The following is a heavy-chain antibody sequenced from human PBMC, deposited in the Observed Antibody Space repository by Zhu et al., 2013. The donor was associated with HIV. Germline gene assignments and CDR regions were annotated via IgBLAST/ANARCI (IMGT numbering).Heavy chain of an antibody. CDR2: IDPNSGGT. J-gene: IGHJ4*02. Sequence: QVQLVQSGAEVKKPGASVKVSCKASGYTFAGHYIHWVRQAPGQGLEWMGWIDPNSGGTKYVEKFQGRATMTRDTSISTAYMELIRLTSDDTAVYFCAREFRSPTDNWGQGTLVTVSS. CDR1: GYTFAGHY. CDR3: AREFRSPTDN. V-gene: IGHV1-2*02.